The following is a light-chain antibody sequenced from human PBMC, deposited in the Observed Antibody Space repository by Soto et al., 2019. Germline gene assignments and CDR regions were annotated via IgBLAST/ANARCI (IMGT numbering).Light chain of an antibody. CDR3: SSYTSSSTRVV. V-gene: IGLV2-14*01. J-gene: IGLJ1*01. CDR2: DVS. Sequence: QSALTQPASVSGSPGQSITISCTGTSSDVGGYNYVSWYQQHPGKAPKLMIYDVSNRPSGVSNRFSGSKSGNTASLTIPGLRAEDEADYYCSSYTSSSTRVVFGTGTKVTVL. CDR1: SSDVGGYNY.